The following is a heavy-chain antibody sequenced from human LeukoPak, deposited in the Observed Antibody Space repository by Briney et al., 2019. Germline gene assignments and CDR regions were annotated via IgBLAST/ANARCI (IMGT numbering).Heavy chain of an antibody. J-gene: IGHJ5*02. CDR2: IYYSGST. V-gene: IGHV4-39*07. Sequence: PSETLSLTCTVSGGSISSSSYYWGWIRQPPGKGLEWIGSIYYSGSTYYNPSLKSRVTISVDTPKNQFSLKLSSVTAADTAVYYCARGPEIRFLEWLLCGWFDPWGQGTLVTVSS. CDR1: GGSISSSSYY. D-gene: IGHD3-3*01. CDR3: ARGPEIRFLEWLLCGWFDP.